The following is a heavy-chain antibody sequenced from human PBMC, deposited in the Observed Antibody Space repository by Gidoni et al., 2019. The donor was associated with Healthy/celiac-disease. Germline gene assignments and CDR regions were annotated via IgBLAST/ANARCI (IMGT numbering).Heavy chain of an antibody. V-gene: IGHV3-23*01. CDR2: ISGSGGST. J-gene: IGHJ2*01. CDR1: GFTFSSYA. D-gene: IGHD6-19*01. CDR3: AKMEKDSSGWYTLDRPYFDL. Sequence: EVQLLESGGGLVQPGGSLRLSCAASGFTFSSYAMSWVRQAPGKGLEWVSAISGSGGSTYYADSVKGRFTISRDNSKNTLYLQMNSLRAEDTAVYYCAKMEKDSSGWYTLDRPYFDLWGRGTLVTVSS.